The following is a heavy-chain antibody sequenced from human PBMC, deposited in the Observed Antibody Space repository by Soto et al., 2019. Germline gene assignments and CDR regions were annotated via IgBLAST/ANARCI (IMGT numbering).Heavy chain of an antibody. Sequence: SETLSLTCTVSGGSISSGGYYWSWIRQHPGKGLEWIGYIYYSGSTYYNPSLKSRVTISVGTSKNQFSLKLSSVTAADTAVYYRARHKTGIAAAENWFDTWGQGTLVTVSS. CDR1: GGSISSGGYY. J-gene: IGHJ5*02. CDR2: IYYSGST. V-gene: IGHV4-31*03. CDR3: ARHKTGIAAAENWFDT. D-gene: IGHD6-13*01.